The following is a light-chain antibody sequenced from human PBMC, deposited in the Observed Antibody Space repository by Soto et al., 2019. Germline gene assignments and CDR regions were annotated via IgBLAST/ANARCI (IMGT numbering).Light chain of an antibody. J-gene: IGKJ3*01. CDR1: QSVGTY. Sequence: DTVLTQSPGTLSLSPGERATLSCRASQSVGTYLAWYQQKPGQAPRLLIYDASNRATGIAPRFRGSGSGTDFTLTISSLEPEDFAVYYCQQRSNWPRFTFGPGTKVDIK. CDR3: QQRSNWPRFT. V-gene: IGKV3-11*01. CDR2: DAS.